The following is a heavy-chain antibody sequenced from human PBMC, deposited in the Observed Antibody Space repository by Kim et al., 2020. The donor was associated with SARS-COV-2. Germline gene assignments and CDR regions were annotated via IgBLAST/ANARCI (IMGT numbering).Heavy chain of an antibody. CDR3: AKDIIGDSGFDAFDI. CDR2: IYGGGSSR. CDR1: GFIFSSYA. J-gene: IGHJ3*02. D-gene: IGHD3-10*01. Sequence: GGSLRLSCEASGFIFSSYAMSWVRQASGKGLEWVSVIYGGGSSRYYADSVKGRFTISRDNSKKRLYLQMNSLRDEDTAVYYCAKDIIGDSGFDAFDIWGQGTMVTVSS. V-gene: IGHV3-23*03.